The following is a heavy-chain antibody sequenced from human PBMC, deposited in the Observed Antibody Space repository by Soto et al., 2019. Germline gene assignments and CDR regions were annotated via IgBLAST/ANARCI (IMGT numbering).Heavy chain of an antibody. Sequence: LRLSCAASGFTFSSYSMNWVRQAPGKGLEWVSSISSSSSYIYYADSVKGRFTISRDNAKNSLYLQMNSLRAEDTAVYYCARGHRGYYDSSGYPDFDYWGQGTLVTVSS. J-gene: IGHJ4*02. CDR3: ARGHRGYYDSSGYPDFDY. D-gene: IGHD3-22*01. CDR2: ISSSSSYI. CDR1: GFTFSSYS. V-gene: IGHV3-21*01.